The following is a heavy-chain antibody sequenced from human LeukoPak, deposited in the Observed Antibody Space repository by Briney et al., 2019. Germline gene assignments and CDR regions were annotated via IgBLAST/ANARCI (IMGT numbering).Heavy chain of an antibody. CDR2: ISSSSSYI. J-gene: IGHJ2*01. D-gene: IGHD6-19*01. V-gene: IGHV3-21*04. CDR1: GFTFSSYS. Sequence: GGSLRLSCAASGFTFSSYSMNWVRQAPGKGLEWVSSISSSSSYIYYADSVRGRFTISRDNSKNTLYLQKNSLRADDTAIYYCAKSMTLQWRGFFDLWGRGTHVTVSS. CDR3: AKSMTLQWRGFFDL.